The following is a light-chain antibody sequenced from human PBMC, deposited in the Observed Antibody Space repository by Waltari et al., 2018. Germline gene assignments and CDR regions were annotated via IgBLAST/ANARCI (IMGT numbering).Light chain of an antibody. CDR1: QSVLYSSDNKNY. CDR2: WAS. V-gene: IGKV4-1*01. J-gene: IGKJ1*01. Sequence: DIVMTQSPYSLAVSLGERATINCRSSQSVLYSSDNKNYLAWYQQKAGQPPKLLIYWASTRESGVPDRFSGSGSGTDFTLTISSLQAGDVAVYYCQQYYSSPQTFGHGTKVEIK. CDR3: QQYYSSPQT.